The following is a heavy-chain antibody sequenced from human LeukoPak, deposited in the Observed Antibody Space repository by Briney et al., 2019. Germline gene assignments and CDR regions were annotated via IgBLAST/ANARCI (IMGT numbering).Heavy chain of an antibody. CDR1: GFTVSSNY. V-gene: IGHV3-66*01. J-gene: IGHJ4*02. CDR2: IYSGGST. D-gene: IGHD6-13*01. Sequence: GGSLRLSCTVSGFTVSSNYMSWVRQAPGKGLEWVSVIYSGGSTYYADSVKGRFTISRDNSKNTLYLQMNSLRAEDTAVYYCARGLYSSSWEPKYFDYWGQGTLVTVSS. CDR3: ARGLYSSSWEPKYFDY.